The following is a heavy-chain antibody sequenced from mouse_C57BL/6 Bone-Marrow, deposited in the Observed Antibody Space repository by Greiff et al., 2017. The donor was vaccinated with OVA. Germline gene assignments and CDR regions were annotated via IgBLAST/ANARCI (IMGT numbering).Heavy chain of an antibody. CDR2: IYPGDGDT. Sequence: QVHVKQSGPELVKPGASVKISCKASGYAFSSSWMHWVKQRPGKGLEWIGRIYPGDGDTNYNGKFKGKATLTADKSSSTAYMQLSSLTSEDSAVYFCARSDYGSSYNAYWGQGTLVTVSA. CDR1: GYAFSSSW. V-gene: IGHV1-82*01. D-gene: IGHD1-1*01. CDR3: ARSDYGSSYNAY. J-gene: IGHJ3*01.